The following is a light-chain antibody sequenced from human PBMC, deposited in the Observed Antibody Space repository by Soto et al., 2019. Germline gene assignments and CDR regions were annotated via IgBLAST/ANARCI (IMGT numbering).Light chain of an antibody. CDR3: QQYGRSPWT. J-gene: IGKJ1*01. V-gene: IGKV3-20*01. Sequence: EIVLTQSPGSLFLSPGERATVSYRASQSVRNNYLAWYQQKPGQAPRILIYAASGRATGIPDRFSGSGSGTDLTLTISRLEPEDFAVYQCQQYGRSPWTFGQGTKVEIK. CDR2: AAS. CDR1: QSVRNNY.